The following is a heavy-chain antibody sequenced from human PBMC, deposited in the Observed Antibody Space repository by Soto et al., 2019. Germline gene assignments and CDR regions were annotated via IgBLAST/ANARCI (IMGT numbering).Heavy chain of an antibody. CDR3: ARGGVVVVSYALDA. V-gene: IGHV4-59*01. J-gene: IGHJ3*01. CDR1: GGFISNYY. Sequence: QVQLQESGPGLVKPSETLTLTCSVSGGFISNYYWTWIRQSPGKGLEWIGYVYNSGSTKYNPSLKSRVSISIDTSKNQFSLKLSSVTAADTAVYYCARGGVVVVSYALDAW. CDR2: VYNSGST. D-gene: IGHD2-21*01.